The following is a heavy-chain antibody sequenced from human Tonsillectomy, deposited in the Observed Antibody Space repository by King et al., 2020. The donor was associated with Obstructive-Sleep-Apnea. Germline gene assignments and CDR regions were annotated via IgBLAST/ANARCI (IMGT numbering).Heavy chain of an antibody. J-gene: IGHJ4*02. D-gene: IGHD5-18*01. Sequence: VQLQESGPGLVKPSETLSLTCTVSGGSISSYYWSWIRQPPGKGLEWIGYVYDSGSTNYNPSLKSRVTISVDTSKFQFSLRLGSVTAADTALYYCARHEFSVWLQLDYWGQGTLVTVSS. V-gene: IGHV4-59*08. CDR2: VYDSGST. CDR3: ARHEFSVWLQLDY. CDR1: GGSISSYY.